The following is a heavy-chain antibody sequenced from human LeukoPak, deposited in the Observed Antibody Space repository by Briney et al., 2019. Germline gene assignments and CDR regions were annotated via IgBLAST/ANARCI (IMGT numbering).Heavy chain of an antibody. CDR2: MNPNSGNT. CDR3: AAGRGYCSSTSCYRFANWFDP. J-gene: IGHJ5*02. D-gene: IGHD2-2*01. V-gene: IGHV1-8*01. Sequence: ASVKVSCKASGYTFTSYDINWVRQATGQGLEWMGWMNPNSGNTGYAQKFQGRVTMTRNTSISTAYMELSSLRSEDTAVYYCAAGRGYCSSTSCYRFANWFDPWGQGTLVTVSS. CDR1: GYTFTSYD.